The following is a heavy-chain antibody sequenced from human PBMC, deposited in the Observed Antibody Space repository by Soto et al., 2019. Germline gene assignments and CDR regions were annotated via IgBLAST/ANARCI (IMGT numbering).Heavy chain of an antibody. CDR2: ISFEGNDK. Sequence: QVLLVESGGGVVQPGRSLTLSCAASGFSFSSYAMHWVRQAPGKGLEWVAVISFEGNDKYYADSVKGRFTISRDENENTLYLQMNSLRPEDTAVYYCARDRYLDSYAFDSWGQGTLVTVSS. CDR3: ARDRYLDSYAFDS. D-gene: IGHD3-9*01. V-gene: IGHV3-30-3*01. CDR1: GFSFSSYA. J-gene: IGHJ4*02.